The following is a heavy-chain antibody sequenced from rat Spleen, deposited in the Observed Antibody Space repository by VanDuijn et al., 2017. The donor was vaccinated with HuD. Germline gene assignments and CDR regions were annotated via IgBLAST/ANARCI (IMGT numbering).Heavy chain of an antibody. Sequence: EVQLVESGGGLVQPGRSLKLSCAASGFTFNNYWMTWIRQAPGKGLEWVASITNTGGSVHYPDSVKGRFTISRDNGKSTLYLEMDSLRSEDTATYYCARLGGLRNWFAYWGQGTLVTVSS. CDR3: ARLGGLRNWFAY. CDR1: GFTFNNYW. V-gene: IGHV5-31*01. J-gene: IGHJ3*01. D-gene: IGHD4-3*01. CDR2: ITNTGGSV.